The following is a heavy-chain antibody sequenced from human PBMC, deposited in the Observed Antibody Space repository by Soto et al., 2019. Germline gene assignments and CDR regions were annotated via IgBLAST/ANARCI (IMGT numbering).Heavy chain of an antibody. Sequence: GGSLRLSCVASGFSLANYPMNWVRQTPGKGLEWISYSSPRGDTIYYADSVEGRFTISRDNARNSLSLHMSRLRDEDSALYYCAKGPHNNVCWPYYFESWGQGVPVTVSS. V-gene: IGHV3-48*02. D-gene: IGHD1-26*01. CDR2: SSPRGDTI. CDR1: GFSLANYP. J-gene: IGHJ5*01. CDR3: AKGPHNNVCWPYYFES.